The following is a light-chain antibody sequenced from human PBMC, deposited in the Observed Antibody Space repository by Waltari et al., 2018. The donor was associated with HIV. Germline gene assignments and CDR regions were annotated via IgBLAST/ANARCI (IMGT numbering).Light chain of an antibody. CDR2: GAS. CDR1: QDLRTF. V-gene: IGKV1-8*01. Sequence: AIRLTQSPSSLSASTGDRVTITCRPSQDLRTFLAWFQHKPGEAPHLLIYGASSLENGVPSSFSDSGSVTNFSLTISCLQSEDLATYFCQQYFNYPLTFGQGTRLDIK. CDR3: QQYFNYPLT. J-gene: IGKJ5*01.